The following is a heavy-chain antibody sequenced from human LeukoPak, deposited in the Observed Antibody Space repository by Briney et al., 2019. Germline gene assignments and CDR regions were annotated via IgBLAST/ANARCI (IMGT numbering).Heavy chain of an antibody. D-gene: IGHD6-19*01. Sequence: PGGSLRLSCAASGFTFSSYGMHRVRRAPGKGLEWVAFIRYDGSNKYYADSVKGRFTISRDNSKNTLYLQMNSLETEDTAVYYCTTDPYSSGWDWGQGTLVTVSS. CDR3: TTDPYSSGWD. V-gene: IGHV3-30*02. J-gene: IGHJ4*02. CDR1: GFTFSSYG. CDR2: IRYDGSNK.